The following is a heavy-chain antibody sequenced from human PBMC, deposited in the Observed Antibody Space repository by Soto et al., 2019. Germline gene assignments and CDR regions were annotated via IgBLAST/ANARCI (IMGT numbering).Heavy chain of an antibody. Sequence: ASVKVSCKASGYTFTSYDINWVRQATGQGLEWMGWMNPNSGNTGYAQKFQGRVTMTRNTSISTAYMELSSLRSEDTAVYYCARGLDFWSGYYRRNLFDSWGQGSLVIVSS. CDR1: GYTFTSYD. D-gene: IGHD3-3*01. CDR2: MNPNSGNT. J-gene: IGHJ5*01. V-gene: IGHV1-8*01. CDR3: ARGLDFWSGYYRRNLFDS.